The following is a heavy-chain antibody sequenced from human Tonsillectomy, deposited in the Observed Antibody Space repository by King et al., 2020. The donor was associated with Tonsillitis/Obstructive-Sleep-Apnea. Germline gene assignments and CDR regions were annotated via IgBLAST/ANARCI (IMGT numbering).Heavy chain of an antibody. J-gene: IGHJ6*03. D-gene: IGHD2-2*02. Sequence: VQLQQSGPGLVKPSQTLSLTCAISGDSVSSNSAAWNWIRQSPSRGLEWLGRTYYRSKWYNDYAVSGNSRITINPNTSKNQFSLQLNSVTPEDTAVYYCARARWYQLLYRYDYYYMDVWGKGTTVTVSS. CDR1: GDSVSSNSAA. CDR2: TYYRSKWYN. CDR3: ARARWYQLLYRYDYYYMDV. V-gene: IGHV6-1*01.